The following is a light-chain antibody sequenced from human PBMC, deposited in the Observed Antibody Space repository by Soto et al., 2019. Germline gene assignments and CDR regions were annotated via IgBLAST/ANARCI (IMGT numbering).Light chain of an antibody. CDR2: RND. V-gene: IGLV1-47*01. CDR1: SSNIGTNS. J-gene: IGLJ2*01. CDR3: AAWDDSLSGVV. Sequence: QSVLTQPPSASATPGQRVTISCSGSSSNIGTNSVYWYQHLPGTAPKLLIYRNDQRPSGVPDRFSGSMSGTAASLAIGGLRSEDEADYYCAAWDDSLSGVVFGGGTKLTVL.